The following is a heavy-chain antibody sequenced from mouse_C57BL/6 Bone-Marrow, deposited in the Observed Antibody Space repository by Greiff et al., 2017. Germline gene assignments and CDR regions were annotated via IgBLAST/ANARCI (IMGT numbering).Heavy chain of an antibody. CDR3: ARTYYAMDY. J-gene: IGHJ4*01. CDR1: GFTFSSYT. Sequence: DVKLVESGGGLVKPGGSLKLSCAASGFTFSSYTMSWVRQTPEKRLEWVATISGGGGNTYYPDNVKGRFPISRDNAKNTLYLQMSSLRSEDTALYYCARTYYAMDYWGQGTSVTVSS. CDR2: ISGGGGNT. V-gene: IGHV5-9*01.